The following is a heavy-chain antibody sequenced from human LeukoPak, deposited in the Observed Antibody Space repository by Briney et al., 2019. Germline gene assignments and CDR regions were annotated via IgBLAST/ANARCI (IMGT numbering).Heavy chain of an antibody. CDR1: GFTFSSYG. V-gene: IGHV3-23*01. J-gene: IGHJ5*02. D-gene: IGHD2-2*01. CDR2: ISGSGHRT. CDR3: AGYCSTTSCYSSPNWFDP. Sequence: GGSLRLSCAASGFTFSSYGVSWVRQAPGKGLEWVSGISGSGHRTYYADSVKGRFTISRDNSKNTLYLQMNSLRAEDTAVYYCAGYCSTTSCYSSPNWFDPWGQGTLVTVSS.